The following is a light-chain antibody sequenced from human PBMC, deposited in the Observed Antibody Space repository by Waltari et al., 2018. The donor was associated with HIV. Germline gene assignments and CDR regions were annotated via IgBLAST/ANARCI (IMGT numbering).Light chain of an antibody. CDR2: DVS. V-gene: IGLV2-23*02. J-gene: IGLJ3*02. Sequence: QSPLTQHASVSGNPGQSVTITCTGTNIDVGYYNLFSWYQQHPGKAPQLLIYDVSKRPSGVSSRFSGSKSGYWASLTISGLLAEDESYYFCLTYVSDSGTWKFGGGTYLTV. CDR3: LTYVSDSGTWK. CDR1: NIDVGYYNL.